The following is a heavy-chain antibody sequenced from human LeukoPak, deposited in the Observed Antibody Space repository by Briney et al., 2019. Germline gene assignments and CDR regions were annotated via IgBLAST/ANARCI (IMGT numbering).Heavy chain of an antibody. CDR2: VSYDGSNK. D-gene: IGHD3-22*01. CDR1: GFTFSSYG. V-gene: IGHV3-30*18. J-gene: IGHJ4*02. CDR3: AKEGGYYDSSGYYSPIFDY. Sequence: GGSLRLSCAASGFTFSSYGMHWVRQAPGKGLEWVAVVSYDGSNKYYADSVKGRFTISRGNSKNTLYLQMNSLRAEDTAVYYCAKEGGYYDSSGYYSPIFDYWGQGTLVTVSS.